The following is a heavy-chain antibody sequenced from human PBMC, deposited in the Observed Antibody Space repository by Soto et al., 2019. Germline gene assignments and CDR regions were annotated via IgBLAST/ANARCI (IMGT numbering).Heavy chain of an antibody. Sequence: GGSLRLSCAASGFTVSSNYMSWVRQAPGKGLEWVSVIYSGGSTYYADSVKGRFTISRHNSKNTLYLQMNSLRAEDTAVYYCARGLRLRTWDAFDIWGQGTMVTV. J-gene: IGHJ3*02. CDR3: ARGLRLRTWDAFDI. CDR1: GFTVSSNY. CDR2: IYSGGST. V-gene: IGHV3-53*04. D-gene: IGHD5-12*01.